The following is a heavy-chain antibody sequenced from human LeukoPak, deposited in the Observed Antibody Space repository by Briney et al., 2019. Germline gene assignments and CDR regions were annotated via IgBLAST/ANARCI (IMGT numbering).Heavy chain of an antibody. J-gene: IGHJ6*03. CDR3: ARDRGTVPLYYMDV. V-gene: IGHV3-64*01. CDR2: ISSDGGRT. D-gene: IGHD4-17*01. Sequence: PGGSLRLSCAASGFTFSSYAMHWVRQAPGKGLEYVSGISSDGGRTYYAYSVKDRFTISRDMSKNTLYLQMGSLRPEDMAVYYCARDRGTVPLYYMDVWGNGTTVTVSS. CDR1: GFTFSSYA.